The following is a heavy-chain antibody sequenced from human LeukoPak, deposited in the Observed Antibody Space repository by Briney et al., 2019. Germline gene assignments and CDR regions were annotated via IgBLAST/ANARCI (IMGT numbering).Heavy chain of an antibody. CDR3: ARGGPYYYDSSGYYS. CDR2: ISAYNGNT. D-gene: IGHD3-22*01. V-gene: IGHV1-18*04. J-gene: IGHJ4*02. Sequence: ASVKVSCKASGYTFTRYYMHWVRQAPGQGLEWMGWISAYNGNTNYAQKLQGRVTMTTDTYTSTAYMELRSLRSDDTAVYYCARGGPYYYDSSGYYSWGQGTLVTVSS. CDR1: GYTFTRYY.